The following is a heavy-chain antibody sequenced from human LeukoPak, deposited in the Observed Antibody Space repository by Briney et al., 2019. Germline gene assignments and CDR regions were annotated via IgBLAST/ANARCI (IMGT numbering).Heavy chain of an antibody. D-gene: IGHD2-2*01. Sequence: SQTLSLTCTVSGGSISSGDYYWSWIRQPPGKGLEWIGYIYYSGSTYYNPSLKSRVTISVDTSKNQFSLKLSSVIAADTAVYYCAKAVVDCSSTSCSVPDYWGQGTLVTVSS. CDR1: GGSISSGDYY. CDR2: IYYSGST. J-gene: IGHJ4*02. V-gene: IGHV4-30-4*08. CDR3: AKAVVDCSSTSCSVPDY.